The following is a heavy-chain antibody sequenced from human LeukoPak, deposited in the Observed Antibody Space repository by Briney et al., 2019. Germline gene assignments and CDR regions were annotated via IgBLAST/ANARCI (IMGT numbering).Heavy chain of an antibody. Sequence: SETLSLTCTVSGVSISTHYWSWLRQSPGKGLEWIGYIYHNGITNYNPSLKSRVTISIDTSKNEFSLKLTSVIAADTAVYFCAREANYYGPGSYFEGTFDYWGQGSLVTVSS. CDR3: AREANYYGPGSYFEGTFDY. J-gene: IGHJ4*02. V-gene: IGHV4-59*11. CDR2: IYHNGIT. D-gene: IGHD3-10*01. CDR1: GVSISTHY.